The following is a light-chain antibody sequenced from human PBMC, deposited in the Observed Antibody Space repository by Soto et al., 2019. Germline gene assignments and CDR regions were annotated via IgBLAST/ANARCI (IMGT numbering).Light chain of an antibody. CDR1: QGSRND. V-gene: IGKV1-33*01. J-gene: IGKJ4*01. CDR2: DAS. CDR3: QQYDNLPLT. Sequence: DIQMTQSPSSLSASVGYRVTITCRASQGSRNDLGWYQQKPGKAPKLLIYDASNLETGVPSRFSGSGSGTDFTFTISSLQPEDIATYYCQQYDNLPLTFGGGTKVDNK.